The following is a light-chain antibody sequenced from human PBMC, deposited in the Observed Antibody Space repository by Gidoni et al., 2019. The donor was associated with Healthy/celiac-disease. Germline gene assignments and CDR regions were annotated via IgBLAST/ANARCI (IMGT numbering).Light chain of an antibody. CDR3: QQSDSTPRT. J-gene: IGKJ1*01. Sequence: IHMTQSPSFLSASVGDRVTITCRASQSISSYLNWYQQKPGKAPTLLIYAASSLQSGVPSRFSGSGSGTDFTLTISSLQPEDFATYYCQQSDSTPRTFGQXTKVEIK. CDR2: AAS. V-gene: IGKV1-39*01. CDR1: QSISSY.